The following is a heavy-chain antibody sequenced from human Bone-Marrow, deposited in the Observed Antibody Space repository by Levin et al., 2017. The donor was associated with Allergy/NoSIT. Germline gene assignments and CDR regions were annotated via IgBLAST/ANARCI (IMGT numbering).Heavy chain of an antibody. CDR3: TRGRGYDILIGYYQH. V-gene: IGHV3-49*03. CDR1: GFTFGDYG. D-gene: IGHD3-9*01. Sequence: PGGSLRLSCTASGFTFGDYGMGWFRQAPGKGLEWVGFIRSKAYGETTEYAASVKGRFTISRDDSKSIAHLQMNSLKTEDTAVYYCTRGRGYDILIGYYQHWGQGTQVTVSS. CDR2: IRSKAYGETT. J-gene: IGHJ1*01.